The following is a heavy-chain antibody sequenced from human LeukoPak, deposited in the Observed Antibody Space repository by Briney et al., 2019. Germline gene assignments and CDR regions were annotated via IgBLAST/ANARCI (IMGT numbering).Heavy chain of an antibody. D-gene: IGHD4-17*01. Sequence: SETLSLTCSVSGGSISGYYWSWIRQPAGKGLEWIGRMDTSGSTDYNPSLKSRFTMSVDTSRNQLSLKLYSVTAADTAVYYCARDQGLTVSPYYYYYGMDVWGQGTTLTVS. CDR2: MDTSGST. CDR3: ARDQGLTVSPYYYYYGMDV. J-gene: IGHJ6*02. V-gene: IGHV4-4*07. CDR1: GGSISGYY.